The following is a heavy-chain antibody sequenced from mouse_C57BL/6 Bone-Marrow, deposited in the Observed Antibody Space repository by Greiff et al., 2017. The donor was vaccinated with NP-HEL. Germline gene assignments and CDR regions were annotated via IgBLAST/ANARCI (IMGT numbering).Heavy chain of an antibody. V-gene: IGHV1-82*01. Sequence: QVQLKQSGPELVKPGASVKISCKASGYAFSSSWMNWVKQRPGKGLEWIGRIYPGDGDTNYNGKFKGKATLTADKSSSTAYMQLSSTSEDSAVYFCARYDYDFDYWGQGTTLTVSS. CDR1: GYAFSSSW. J-gene: IGHJ2*01. CDR2: IYPGDGDT. CDR3: ARYDYDFDY. D-gene: IGHD2-4*01.